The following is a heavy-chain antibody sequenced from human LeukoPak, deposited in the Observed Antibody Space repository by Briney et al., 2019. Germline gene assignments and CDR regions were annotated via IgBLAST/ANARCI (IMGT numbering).Heavy chain of an antibody. CDR1: GFTFSNYG. CDR3: AKHDGPIVVVTVKLDY. J-gene: IGHJ4*02. V-gene: IGHV3-30*18. CDR2: ISSDGNKN. D-gene: IGHD2-21*02. Sequence: PGGSLRLSCGASGFTFSNYGMQWVRQAPGKGLEWVAFISSDGNKNYYEDSVKGRFTISRDNSKNTLFLQMSSLRPEDTAVYFCAKHDGPIVVVTVKLDYWGQGTLVTVSS.